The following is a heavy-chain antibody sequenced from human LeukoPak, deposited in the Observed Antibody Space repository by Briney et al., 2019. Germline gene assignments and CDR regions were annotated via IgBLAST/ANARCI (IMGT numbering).Heavy chain of an antibody. CDR1: GFTFSSYS. CDR3: AREMATIRAGSNY. CDR2: ISSSSSCT. Sequence: GGSLRLSCAASGFTFSSYSMNWVRQAPGKGLEWVSFISSSSSCTNYADSVKGRFTISRDNAKNSLYLQMNSLRAEDTAVYYCAREMATIRAGSNYWGQGTLVTVSS. V-gene: IGHV3-21*01. J-gene: IGHJ4*02. D-gene: IGHD5-24*01.